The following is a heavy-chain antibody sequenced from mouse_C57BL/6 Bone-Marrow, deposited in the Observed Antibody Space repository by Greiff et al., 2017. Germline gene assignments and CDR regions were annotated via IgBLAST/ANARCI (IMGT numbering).Heavy chain of an antibody. J-gene: IGHJ3*01. CDR2: INPSTGGT. D-gene: IGHD2-4*01. Sequence: VQLQQSGPELVKPGASVKISCKASGYSFTGYYMNWVKQSPEKSLEWIGEINPSTGGTTYNQKFKAKATLTVDKSSSTAYMQLKSRTSEDSAVYYCARWRLRRTGGFAYWGQGTLVTVSA. CDR1: GYSFTGYY. V-gene: IGHV1-42*01. CDR3: ARWRLRRTGGFAY.